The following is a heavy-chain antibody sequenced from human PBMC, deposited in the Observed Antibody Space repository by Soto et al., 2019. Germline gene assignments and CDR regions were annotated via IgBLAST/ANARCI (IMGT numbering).Heavy chain of an antibody. CDR3: ARGLRAAAGRDYFQY. J-gene: IGHJ1*01. CDR1: GFIFSSYG. V-gene: IGHV3-33*01. CDR2: IWYDGSNT. D-gene: IGHD6-13*01. Sequence: QVQLVESGGGVVQPGSSLTLSCAASGFIFSSYGMHWVRQAPGKGLQWVAVIWYDGSNTYYADSVKGRFTISRDNSKNTLYLQMNSLRAEDTAVYYCARGLRAAAGRDYFQYWGQGTLVTVSS.